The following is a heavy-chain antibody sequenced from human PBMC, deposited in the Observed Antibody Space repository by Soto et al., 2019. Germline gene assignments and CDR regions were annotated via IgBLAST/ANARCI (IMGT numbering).Heavy chain of an antibody. D-gene: IGHD3-16*01. CDR1: GFTFSSYS. CDR2: ISSSSSYI. CDR3: AREHVDQGHFDY. V-gene: IGHV3-21*01. J-gene: IGHJ4*02. Sequence: EVQLVESGGGLVKPGGSLRLSCAASGFTFSSYSMNWVRQAPGKGLEWVSSISSSSSYIYYADSVKGRFTISRDNAKNALYLQMNSLRAEDTAVYYCAREHVDQGHFDYWGQGTLVTVSS.